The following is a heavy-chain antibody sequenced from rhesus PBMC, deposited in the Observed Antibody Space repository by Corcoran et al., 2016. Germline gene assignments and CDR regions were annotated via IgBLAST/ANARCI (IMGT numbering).Heavy chain of an antibody. J-gene: IGHJ4*01. V-gene: IGHV4-173*01. CDR2: ISGSGWST. CDR1: GGPISSNY. Sequence: QLQLQESGPGLVKPSETLSLTCAVSGGPISSNYWSWIRQPPGKGLEWIGLISGSGWSTDYNPSFNSRVTISTDTSKNHVSMNLSAVTAANTDAYYCAREPGIYSGSYSDFDYWGQGVLVTVSS. D-gene: IGHD3-16*01. CDR3: AREPGIYSGSYSDFDY.